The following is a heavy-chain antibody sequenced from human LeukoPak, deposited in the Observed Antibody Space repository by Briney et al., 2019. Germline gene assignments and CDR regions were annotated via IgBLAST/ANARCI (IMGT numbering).Heavy chain of an antibody. D-gene: IGHD5-24*01. CDR2: INTNTGNP. Sequence: ASVKVSCKASGYTFTSYAMNWVRQAPGQGLEWMGRINTNTGNPTYAQGFTGRFVFSLDTSVSTAYLQISSLKAEDTAVYYCARAARDGYNYAYGYWGQGTLVTVSS. J-gene: IGHJ4*02. V-gene: IGHV7-4-1*02. CDR1: GYTFTSYA. CDR3: ARAARDGYNYAYGY.